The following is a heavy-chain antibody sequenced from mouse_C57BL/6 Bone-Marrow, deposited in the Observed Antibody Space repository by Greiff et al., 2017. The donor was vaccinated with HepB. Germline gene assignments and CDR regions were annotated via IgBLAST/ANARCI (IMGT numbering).Heavy chain of an antibody. V-gene: IGHV1-62-2*01. D-gene: IGHD1-1*01. Sequence: QVHVKQSGAELVKPGASVKLSCKASGYTFTEYTIHWVKQRSGQGLEWIGWFYPGSGSIKYNEKFKDKATLTADKSSSTVYMELSRLTSEDSAVYFCARHEDRRGYYYGSSAWFAYWGQGTLVTVSA. CDR3: ARHEDRRGYYYGSSAWFAY. CDR2: FYPGSGSI. J-gene: IGHJ3*01. CDR1: GYTFTEYT.